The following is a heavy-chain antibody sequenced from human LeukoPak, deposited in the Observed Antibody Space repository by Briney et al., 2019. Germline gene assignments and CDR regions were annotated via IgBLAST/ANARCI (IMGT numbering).Heavy chain of an antibody. V-gene: IGHV3-21*01. CDR2: ISSSSSYI. CDR1: GFTFSSYS. J-gene: IGHJ4*02. CDR3: ARVGYDFWSGYSTHYFDY. D-gene: IGHD3-3*01. Sequence: HGGSLRLSCAASGFTFSSYSMNWVRQAPGKGLEWVSSISSSSSYIYYADSVKGRFTISRDNAKNSLYLQMNSLRAEDTAVYYCARVGYDFWSGYSTHYFDYWGQGTLVTVSS.